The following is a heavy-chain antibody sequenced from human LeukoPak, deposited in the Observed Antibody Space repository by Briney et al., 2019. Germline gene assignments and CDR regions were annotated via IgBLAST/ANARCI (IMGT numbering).Heavy chain of an antibody. J-gene: IGHJ6*02. D-gene: IGHD3-10*01. CDR3: ARSSMWFGELSYYYGVDV. V-gene: IGHV3-48*01. CDR2: IRDTIM. Sequence: GGSLRLSCAASGFSFSEYSIMWVRQAPGRELEWVSYIRDTIMYYADSVKGRFIISSDNARNSVYLQMNSLRAEDTAVYYCARSSMWFGELSYYYGVDVWGQGTTVTVSS. CDR1: GFSFSEYS.